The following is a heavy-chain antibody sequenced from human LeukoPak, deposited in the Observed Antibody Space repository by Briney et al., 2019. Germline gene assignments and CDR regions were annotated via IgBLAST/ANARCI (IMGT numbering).Heavy chain of an antibody. Sequence: SETLSLTCTVSSGSISSTFYYWGWIRQPPGKGLEWVGRIYYSGIAYYNPSLKSRVTISVDTSKNQFSLKLSSVTTADTAVYYCATLYSSGWYFGSWGQGTLVTVSS. D-gene: IGHD6-19*01. V-gene: IGHV4-39*01. CDR2: IYYSGIA. J-gene: IGHJ4*02. CDR3: ATLYSSGWYFGS. CDR1: SGSISSTFYY.